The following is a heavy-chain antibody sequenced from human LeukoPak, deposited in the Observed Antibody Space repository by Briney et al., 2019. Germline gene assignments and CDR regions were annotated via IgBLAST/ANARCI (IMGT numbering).Heavy chain of an antibody. D-gene: IGHD1-26*01. CDR2: ISYDGSNK. CDR1: GFTFSSYA. Sequence: GGSLRLSCAASGFTFSSYAMHWVRQAPGKGLEWVAVISYDGSNKYYADSVKGRFTISRDNSKNTLYLQMNSLRAEDTAVYYCARVSYDYWGQGTLVTVSP. J-gene: IGHJ4*02. CDR3: ARVSYDY. V-gene: IGHV3-30-3*01.